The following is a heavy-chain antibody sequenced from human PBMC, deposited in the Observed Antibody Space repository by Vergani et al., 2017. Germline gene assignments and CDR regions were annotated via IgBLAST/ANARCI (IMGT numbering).Heavy chain of an antibody. Sequence: QVQLQESGPGLVKPSETLSLTCTVSGGSISSYYWSWIRQPAGKGLEWIGRIYTSGSTNYNPSLKSRVTMSLDTSKNQFSLKLCFVTAADTAAYSCAREPTRITIFGVVIQDYFDYWGQGTLITVSS. CDR1: GGSISSYY. V-gene: IGHV4-4*07. CDR3: AREPTRITIFGVVIQDYFDY. CDR2: IYTSGST. J-gene: IGHJ4*02. D-gene: IGHD3-3*01.